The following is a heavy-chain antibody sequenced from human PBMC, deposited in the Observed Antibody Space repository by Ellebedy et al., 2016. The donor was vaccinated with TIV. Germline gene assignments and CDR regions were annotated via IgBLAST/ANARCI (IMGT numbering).Heavy chain of an antibody. V-gene: IGHV3-74*01. J-gene: IGHJ3*01. CDR3: VRDRGRPDSFDL. CDR2: VNGDESTT. CDR1: GFSFGSYW. Sequence: PGGSLRLSCAASGFSFGSYWMLWVRQPPGKGLAWVSHVNGDESTTVYAASVAGRFTISKDIAKSTLFLQMNSLRAEDTAVYYCVRDRGRPDSFDLWGRGTMVIVSS.